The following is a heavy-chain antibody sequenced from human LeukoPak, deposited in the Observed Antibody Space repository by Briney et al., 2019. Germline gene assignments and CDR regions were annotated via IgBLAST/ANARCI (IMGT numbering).Heavy chain of an antibody. J-gene: IGHJ4*02. CDR2: IYSGGSGT. V-gene: IGHV3-66*02. CDR3: GKRSGGYYDF. CDR1: GFIVSSDN. D-gene: IGHD3-3*01. Sequence: GGSLRLSCVASGFIVSSDNMSWVRQAPGKGLEWVSVIYSGGSGTNYADSVRGRFTISRDNSMNTVYLQMNSLRVEDTAVYYCGKRSGGYYDFWGQGTLVTVSS.